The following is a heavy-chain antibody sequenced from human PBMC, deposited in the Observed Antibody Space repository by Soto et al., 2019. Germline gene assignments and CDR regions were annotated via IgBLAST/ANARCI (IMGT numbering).Heavy chain of an antibody. CDR2: INHSGST. Sequence: SETLSLTCDVYGVSFSSYYLTWIRQPPGTGLEWIGEINHSGSTNYNPSLKSRVTISVDTSKNQFSLKLSSVTAADTAVYYCARPSGSYLYYFDYWGQGTLITVSS. J-gene: IGHJ4*02. D-gene: IGHD1-26*01. V-gene: IGHV4-34*01. CDR3: ARPSGSYLYYFDY. CDR1: GVSFSSYY.